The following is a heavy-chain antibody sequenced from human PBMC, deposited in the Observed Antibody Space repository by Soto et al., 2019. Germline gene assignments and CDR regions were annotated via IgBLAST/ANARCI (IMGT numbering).Heavy chain of an antibody. D-gene: IGHD3-16*01. CDR3: ARDGGWTHLFDS. V-gene: IGHV3-48*01. CDR2: ISGNSAII. Sequence: EVQLEASGGGLVQPGGSLRLSCAASGFTFSTYSVNWVRQAPGKGLEWIAYISGNSAIIYYADSVKGRFTISRDNAKNSLYLQMNSLKTDDTAVYYCARDGGWTHLFDSWGQGTLVTVSS. CDR1: GFTFSTYS. J-gene: IGHJ4*02.